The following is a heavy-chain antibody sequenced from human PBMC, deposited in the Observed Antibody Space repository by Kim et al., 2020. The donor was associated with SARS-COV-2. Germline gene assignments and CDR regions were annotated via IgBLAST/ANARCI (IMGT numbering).Heavy chain of an antibody. CDR3: ARGYNR. CDR2: NQSGST. Sequence: NQSGSTNYNSSLKSRVTISVDTSKNQFSLKLSSVTAADTGVYYCARGYNRWGQGTLVTVSS. D-gene: IGHD1-20*01. V-gene: IGHV4-34*01. J-gene: IGHJ4*02.